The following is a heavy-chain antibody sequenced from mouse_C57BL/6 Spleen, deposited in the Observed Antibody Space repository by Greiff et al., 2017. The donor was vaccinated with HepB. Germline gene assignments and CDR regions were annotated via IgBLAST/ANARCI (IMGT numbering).Heavy chain of an antibody. V-gene: IGHV1-26*01. J-gene: IGHJ1*03. CDR2: INPNNGGT. D-gene: IGHD4-1*01. Sequence: EVQLQQSGPELVKPGASVKISCKASGYTFTDYYMNWVKQSHGKSLEWIGDINPNNGGTSYNQKFKCKATLTVDKSSSTAYMELRSLTSEDSAVYYCAQTGTRYFDVWGTGTTVTVSS. CDR1: GYTFTDYY. CDR3: AQTGTRYFDV.